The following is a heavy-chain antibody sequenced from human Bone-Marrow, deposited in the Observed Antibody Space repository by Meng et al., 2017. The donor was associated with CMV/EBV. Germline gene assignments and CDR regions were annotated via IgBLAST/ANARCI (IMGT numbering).Heavy chain of an antibody. CDR1: GFTFSSYG. D-gene: IGHD2-15*01. V-gene: IGHV3-30*18. CDR2: ISYDGSNK. J-gene: IGHJ5*02. Sequence: SGFTFSSYGMHWVRQAPGKGLEWVAVISYDGSNKYYADSVKGRFTISRDNSKNTLYLQMNSLRAEDTAVYYCAKDGYCSGGSCYPDPWGQGTLVTVSS. CDR3: AKDGYCSGGSCYPDP.